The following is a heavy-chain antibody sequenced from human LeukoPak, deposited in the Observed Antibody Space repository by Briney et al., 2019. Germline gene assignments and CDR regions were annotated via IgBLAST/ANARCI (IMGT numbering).Heavy chain of an antibody. V-gene: IGHV3-48*04. Sequence: GGSLRLSCAASGFSFSTYGMSWVRQAPGKGLEWVSHIGSTGSSIYYADSVKGRFTISRDNAKNSLYLQMNSLRAEDTAVYYCSTSLVATIVDYWGQGTLVTVSS. CDR1: GFSFSTYG. D-gene: IGHD5-12*01. J-gene: IGHJ4*02. CDR2: IGSTGSSI. CDR3: STSLVATIVDY.